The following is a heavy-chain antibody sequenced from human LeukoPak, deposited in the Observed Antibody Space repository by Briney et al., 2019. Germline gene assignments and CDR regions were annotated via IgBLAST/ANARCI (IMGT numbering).Heavy chain of an antibody. V-gene: IGHV5-51*01. CDR3: ARRLYSGSNYFDY. J-gene: IGHJ4*02. Sequence: GESLKISCKGSEDSFTNYWIGWVRQMPGKGLEWMGIIYPGDSDTRYSPSFQGQVTISADKSISTAYLQWSSLKASDTAMYYCARRLYSGSNYFDYWGQGTLVTVSS. CDR2: IYPGDSDT. CDR1: EDSFTNYW. D-gene: IGHD1-26*01.